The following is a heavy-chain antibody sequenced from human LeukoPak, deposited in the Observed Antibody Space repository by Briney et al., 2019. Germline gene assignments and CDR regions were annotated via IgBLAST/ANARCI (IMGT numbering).Heavy chain of an antibody. CDR1: GGSISSYY. J-gene: IGHJ4*02. D-gene: IGHD6-6*01. CDR2: LYTSGST. CDR3: ARHQNIAAPFDY. Sequence: SETLSLTCTVSGGSISSYYWSWIRQPAGKGLEWIGRLYTSGSTNYNPSLTSRVTMSVDTSKNQFSLKLSSVTAADTAVYYCARHQNIAAPFDYWGQGTLVTVSS. V-gene: IGHV4-4*07.